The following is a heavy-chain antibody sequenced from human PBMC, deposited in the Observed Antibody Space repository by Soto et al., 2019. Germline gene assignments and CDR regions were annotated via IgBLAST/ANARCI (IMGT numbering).Heavy chain of an antibody. CDR1: GFSLYNARMG. J-gene: IGHJ5*01. CDR2: IFSIDEK. D-gene: IGHD5-12*01. CDR3: ARIIGSDPVATIDNGFDS. V-gene: IGHV2-26*01. Sequence: QVTLRESGPVLVTPTKTLTLTCTVSGFSLYNARMGVTWIRQTPGKALEWLAHIFSIDEKSYSASLESRLTISKDPSKGHVVLTMTNMAPVDTAIYFCARIIGSDPVATIDNGFDSWGRGILVTVSS.